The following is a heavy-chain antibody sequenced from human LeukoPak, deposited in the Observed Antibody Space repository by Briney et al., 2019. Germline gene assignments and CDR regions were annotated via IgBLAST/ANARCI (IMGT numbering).Heavy chain of an antibody. D-gene: IGHD5-24*01. CDR2: ISGSGGST. CDR3: AKEGRSLQTY. CDR1: RFTFNNYA. Sequence: GGSLRLSCAASRFTFNNYAMSWVRQAPGKGLEWVSVISGSGGSTYYADSVKGRFTIPRDNSKNTLYLQMNSLRAEDTAVYYCAKEGRSLQTYWGQGTLVTVSS. V-gene: IGHV3-23*01. J-gene: IGHJ4*02.